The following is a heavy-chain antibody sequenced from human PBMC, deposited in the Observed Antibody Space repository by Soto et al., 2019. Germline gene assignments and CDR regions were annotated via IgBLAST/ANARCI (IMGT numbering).Heavy chain of an antibody. CDR1: GYSFTSNW. J-gene: IGHJ6*02. V-gene: IGHV5-51*01. Sequence: GESLKISCQGSGYSFTSNWIGWVRQMPGKGLEWMGIINPADSDIKYSPSFQGQVTISADKSIGTTYLQWSSLKASDTAIYYCAASIFYYGMDVWGQGTTVTVSS. CDR3: AASIFYYGMDV. CDR2: INPADSDI.